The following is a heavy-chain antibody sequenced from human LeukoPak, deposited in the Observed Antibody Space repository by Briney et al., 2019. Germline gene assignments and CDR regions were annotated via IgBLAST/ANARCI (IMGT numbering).Heavy chain of an antibody. Sequence: ASVKVSCKASVYTFTSYYMHWVRQAPGQGLEWMGIINPSGGSTSYAQKFQGKVTMTRDMSTSTVYMELSSLRSEDTAVYYCARGGFLEWLPLDDWGQGTLVTVSS. J-gene: IGHJ4*02. CDR1: VYTFTSYY. CDR3: ARGGFLEWLPLDD. V-gene: IGHV1-46*01. CDR2: INPSGGST. D-gene: IGHD3-3*01.